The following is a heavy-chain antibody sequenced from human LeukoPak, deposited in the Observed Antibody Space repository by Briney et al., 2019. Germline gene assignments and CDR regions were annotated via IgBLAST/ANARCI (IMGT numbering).Heavy chain of an antibody. CDR3: ARVDVGSSSWEALDY. CDR2: INHSGST. CDR1: GGSFSGYY. V-gene: IGHV4-34*01. J-gene: IGHJ4*02. D-gene: IGHD6-13*01. Sequence: PSETLSLTCAVYGGSFSGYYWSWIRQPPGKGLEWIGEINHSGSTNYNPSLKSRVTISVDTSKNQSSLKLSPVTAADTAVYYCARVDVGSSSWEALDYWGQGTLVTVSS.